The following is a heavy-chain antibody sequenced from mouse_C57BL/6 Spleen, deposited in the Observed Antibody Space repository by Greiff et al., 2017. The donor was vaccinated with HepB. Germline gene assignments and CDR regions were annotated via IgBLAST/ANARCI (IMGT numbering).Heavy chain of an antibody. CDR1: GYAFSSSW. D-gene: IGHD2-1*01. V-gene: IGHV1-82*01. CDR3: ARDGNYLAY. CDR2: IYPGDGDT. Sequence: VQLQQSGPELVKPGASVKISCKASGYAFSSSWMNWVKQRPGKGLEWIGRIYPGDGDTNYNQKFKDKATLTADKSSSTAYMQLSSLTYEDSAVYYCARDGNYLAYWGQGTLVTVSA. J-gene: IGHJ3*01.